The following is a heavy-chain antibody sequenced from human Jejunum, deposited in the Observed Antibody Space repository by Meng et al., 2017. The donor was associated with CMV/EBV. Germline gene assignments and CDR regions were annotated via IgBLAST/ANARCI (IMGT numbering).Heavy chain of an antibody. J-gene: IGHJ4*02. CDR1: GASVGSASYS. V-gene: IGHV4-61*01. CDR3: ARGGSSISWYYFDK. D-gene: IGHD6-13*01. Sequence: GASVGSASYSWTWIRQAPGKGLEWIGYINYSGRTNYNPSLKSRATISGDTSKNQFSLKLTSVTAADTAVYYCARGGSSISWYYFDKWGQGTLVTVSS. CDR2: INYSGRT.